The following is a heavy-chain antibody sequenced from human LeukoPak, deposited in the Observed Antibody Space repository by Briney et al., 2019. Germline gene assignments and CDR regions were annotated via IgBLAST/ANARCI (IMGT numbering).Heavy chain of an antibody. CDR2: ISGGGGST. V-gene: IGHV3-23*01. Sequence: GGSLRLSCAASGFSFSSYGMTWVRQAPGKGLEWVSSISGGGGSTNSADSARGRFTISRDNSKNTLYLQMNRLRAEDTAVYYCAKSSYYDSSGYYREYYFDHWGQGTLVTVSS. J-gene: IGHJ4*02. D-gene: IGHD3-22*01. CDR3: AKSSYYDSSGYYREYYFDH. CDR1: GFSFSSYG.